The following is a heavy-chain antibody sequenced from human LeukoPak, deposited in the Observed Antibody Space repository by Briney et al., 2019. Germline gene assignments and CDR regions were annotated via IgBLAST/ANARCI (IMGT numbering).Heavy chain of an antibody. J-gene: IGHJ4*02. D-gene: IGHD6-13*01. CDR2: IYHSGST. Sequence: PSGTLSLTCAVSGGSISSSNWWSWVRQPPGKGLEWIGEIYHSGSTNYNPSLKSRVTISVDKSKNQFSLNLSSVTAADTAVYYCARDLGGAAAGTTDYWGQGTLVTVSS. CDR1: GGSISSSNW. V-gene: IGHV4-4*02. CDR3: ARDLGGAAAGTTDY.